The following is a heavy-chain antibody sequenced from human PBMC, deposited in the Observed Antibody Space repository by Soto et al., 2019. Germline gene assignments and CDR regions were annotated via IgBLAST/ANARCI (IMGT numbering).Heavy chain of an antibody. J-gene: IGHJ6*01. Sequence: PVESLKISFKFSGYSFTSYLIILVLQMPGKGLEWMGRIDPSDSYTNYSPSFQGHVTISADKSISTAYLQWSSLKASDTAMYYCKSNGASYSSRWNGMEVWGQGTTVTVSS. CDR2: IDPSDSYT. V-gene: IGHV5-10-1*01. CDR1: GYSFTSYL. CDR3: KSNGASYSSRWNGMEV. D-gene: IGHD6-13*01.